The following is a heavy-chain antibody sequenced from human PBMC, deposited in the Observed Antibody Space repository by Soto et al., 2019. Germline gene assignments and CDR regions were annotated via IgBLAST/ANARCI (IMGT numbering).Heavy chain of an antibody. J-gene: IGHJ4*02. D-gene: IGHD2-15*01. CDR1: GFTFSSYG. CDR2: ISYDGSNK. Sequence: QVQLVESGGGVVQPGRSLRLSCAASGFTFSSYGMHWVRQAPGKGLEWVAVISYDGSNKYYADSVKGRFTISRDNSKNTLYLQMNGLRAEDTAVYYCAKQGGGGWWYFDYWGQGTLVTVSS. CDR3: AKQGGGGWWYFDY. V-gene: IGHV3-30*18.